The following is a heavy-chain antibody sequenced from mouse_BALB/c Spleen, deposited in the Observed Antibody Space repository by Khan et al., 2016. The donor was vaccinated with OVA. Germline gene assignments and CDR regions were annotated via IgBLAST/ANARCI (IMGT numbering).Heavy chain of an antibody. V-gene: IGHV9-3*02. Sequence: QIQLVQSGPELKKPGETVRISCKASGYTFTNYGMNWVKQAPGKGLKWMGWINTNTGEPTFAEEFKERFAFSLETSASTAYLQINSLKHEETATYVCARGYDMYGSWFAYWGQGTLVTVSA. CDR1: GYTFTNYG. CDR2: INTNTGEP. D-gene: IGHD2-14*01. J-gene: IGHJ3*01. CDR3: ARGYDMYGSWFAY.